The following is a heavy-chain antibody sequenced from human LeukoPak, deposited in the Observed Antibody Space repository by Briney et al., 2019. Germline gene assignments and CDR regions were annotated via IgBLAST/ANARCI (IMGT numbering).Heavy chain of an antibody. CDR3: ARDGVPGGRDV. Sequence: GGSLRLSCAASGFTFSSYAMSWVRQAPGKGLEWVANVNREGSDKNYVDSVKGRFTISRDNAKNSLYLQMNSLRVEDTAVYYCARDGVPGGRDVWGQGTTVTVS. V-gene: IGHV3-7*01. J-gene: IGHJ6*02. CDR1: GFTFSSYA. CDR2: VNREGSDK. D-gene: IGHD3-16*01.